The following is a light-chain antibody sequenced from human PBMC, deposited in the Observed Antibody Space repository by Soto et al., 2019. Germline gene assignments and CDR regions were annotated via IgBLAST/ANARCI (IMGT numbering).Light chain of an antibody. J-gene: IGKJ1*01. CDR1: QSIGTW. V-gene: IGKV1-5*01. CDR3: QQYNSYSPT. Sequence: DIQMTQSPSTLAASVGDRVTITCRASQSIGTWLAWYQQKPGKAPKLLIYDASSLESGVPSRFSGSGSETEFTLTISGLQPGDSATYYCQQYNSYSPTFGQGTKVDIK. CDR2: DAS.